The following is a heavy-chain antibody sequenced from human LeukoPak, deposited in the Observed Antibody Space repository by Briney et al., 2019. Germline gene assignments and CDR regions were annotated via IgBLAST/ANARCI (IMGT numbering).Heavy chain of an antibody. CDR1: GGTFSSYA. V-gene: IGHV1-69*13. J-gene: IGHJ4*02. CDR3: AGYSGSYPMDY. Sequence: ASVKVSCKASGGTFSSYAISWVRQAPGQGLEWMGGIIPIFGTANYAQKFQGRVTITADESTSTAYMELSSLRSEGTAVYYCAGYSGSYPMDYWGQGTLVTVSS. CDR2: IIPIFGTA. D-gene: IGHD1-26*01.